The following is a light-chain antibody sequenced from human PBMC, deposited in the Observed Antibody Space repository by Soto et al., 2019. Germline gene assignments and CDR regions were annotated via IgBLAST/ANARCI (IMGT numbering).Light chain of an antibody. J-gene: IGLJ1*01. V-gene: IGLV2-23*01. Sequence: HSVRTRPVSVSGAPGQWITISCTGTSSDVGSYNLVSWYQQHPGKAPKIMIYEGSKRPSGVSNRFSGSKSGNTASLTISGLQAEDEDDYYCCSYARSSTYVFGTGTKVTV. CDR1: SSDVGSYNL. CDR2: EGS. CDR3: CSYARSSTYV.